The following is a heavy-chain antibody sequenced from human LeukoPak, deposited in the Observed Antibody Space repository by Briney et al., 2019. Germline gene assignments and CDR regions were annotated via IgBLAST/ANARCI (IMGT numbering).Heavy chain of an antibody. CDR2: IYSGGST. CDR3: AKDLHYYDSSGYDS. Sequence: PGGSLRLSCAASGFTVSSNYMSWVRQAPGKGLEWVSVIYSGGSTYYADSVKGRFTISRDNSKNTLYLQMNSLRAEDTAVYYCAKDLHYYDSSGYDSWGQGTMVTVSS. V-gene: IGHV3-66*01. J-gene: IGHJ3*01. CDR1: GFTVSSNY. D-gene: IGHD3-22*01.